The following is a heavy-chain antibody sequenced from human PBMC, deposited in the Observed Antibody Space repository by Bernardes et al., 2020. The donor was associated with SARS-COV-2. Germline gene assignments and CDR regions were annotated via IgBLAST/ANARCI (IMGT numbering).Heavy chain of an antibody. Sequence: GGSLRLSCVASGFTFSNYGMHWVRQAPGKGLEWVAVISNDGSLKYYADSVKGRFTISRDNSNNTVYLQMNSLRAEDTAVYFCARESGSEAYFDYWGQGTLVTVSS. J-gene: IGHJ4*02. V-gene: IGHV3-30*03. CDR2: ISNDGSLK. CDR3: ARESGSEAYFDY. D-gene: IGHD3-3*01. CDR1: GFTFSNYG.